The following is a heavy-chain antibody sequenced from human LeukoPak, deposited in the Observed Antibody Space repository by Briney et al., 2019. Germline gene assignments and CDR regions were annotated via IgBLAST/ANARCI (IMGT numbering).Heavy chain of an antibody. CDR2: IRYDGSNK. D-gene: IGHD6-13*01. J-gene: IGHJ3*02. Sequence: GGSLRLSCAASGFTFSSYGMHWVRQAPGKGLEWVAFIRYDGSNKYYADSVKGRFTISRDNSKNTLYLQMNSLRAEDTAVYYCAKRIAAAIDAFDIWGQGTMVTVSS. CDR1: GFTFSSYG. CDR3: AKRIAAAIDAFDI. V-gene: IGHV3-30*02.